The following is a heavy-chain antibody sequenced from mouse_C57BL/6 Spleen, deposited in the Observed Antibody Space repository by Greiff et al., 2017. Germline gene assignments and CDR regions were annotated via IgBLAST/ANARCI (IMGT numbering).Heavy chain of an antibody. CDR1: GYTFTSYW. D-gene: IGHD1-1*01. CDR3: ARWTTVVARDWYFDV. V-gene: IGHV1-64*01. CDR2: IHPNSGST. Sequence: QVQLQQPGAELVKPGASVKLSCKASGYTFTSYWMHWVKQRPGQGLEWIGMIHPNSGSTNYNEKFKSKATLPVDKSSSTAYMQLSSLTSEDSAVYYCARWTTVVARDWYFDVWGTGTTVTVSS. J-gene: IGHJ1*03.